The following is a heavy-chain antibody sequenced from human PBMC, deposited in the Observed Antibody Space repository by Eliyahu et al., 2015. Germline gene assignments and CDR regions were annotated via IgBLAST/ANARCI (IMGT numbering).Heavy chain of an antibody. CDR2: ISSRSTYI. V-gene: IGHV3-21*06. J-gene: IGHJ4*02. D-gene: IGHD4-17*01. CDR3: ARGDVGDPLDY. Sequence: EVQLVESGGGLVKPGGSLRLSCAASGFTFSTYTMMWVRQAPGKGLEWVSSISSRSTYIYYTDSMKGRFTISRDNAKNSLYLQMNSLRAEDTAVYYCARGDVGDPLDYWGQGTLVTVSS. CDR1: GFTFSTYT.